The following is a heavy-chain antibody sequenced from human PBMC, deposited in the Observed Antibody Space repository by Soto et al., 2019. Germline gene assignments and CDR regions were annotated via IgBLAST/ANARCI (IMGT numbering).Heavy chain of an antibody. CDR1: GFTFSDYY. Sequence: PGGSLRLSCAASGFTFSDYYMSWIRQDPGKGLEWVSYISSSSSYTNYADSVKGRFTISRDNAKNSLYLQMNSLRAEDTAVYYCARDHGIAVAGTDFDYWGQGTLVTVSS. J-gene: IGHJ4*02. CDR2: ISSSSSYT. CDR3: ARDHGIAVAGTDFDY. V-gene: IGHV3-11*06. D-gene: IGHD6-19*01.